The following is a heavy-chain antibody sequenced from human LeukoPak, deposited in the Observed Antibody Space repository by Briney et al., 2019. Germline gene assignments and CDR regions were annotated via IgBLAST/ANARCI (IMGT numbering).Heavy chain of an antibody. CDR2: INHSGST. V-gene: IGHV4-34*01. CDR1: GGSFSGYY. D-gene: IGHD3-10*01. CDR3: ARGGGSGSAGDY. J-gene: IGHJ4*02. Sequence: SETLSLTCAVYGGSFSGYYWSWIRQPPGKGLEWIGEINHSGSTNYNPSLKSRVTISVDTSKNQFSLKLSSVTAADTAVYYCARGGGSGSAGDYWGQGTLVTVSS.